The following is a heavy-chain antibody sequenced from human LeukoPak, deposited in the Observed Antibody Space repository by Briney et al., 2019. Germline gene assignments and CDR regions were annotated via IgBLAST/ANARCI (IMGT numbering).Heavy chain of an antibody. V-gene: IGHV1-69*01. J-gene: IGHJ6*02. D-gene: IGHD6-13*01. CDR3: ARDPYIIGEQQPYYYYGMDV. Sequence: GASVKVSCKASGGTFSSYAISWVRQAPGQGLEWMGGIIPIFGTANYAQKFQGGVTITADESTSTAYMELSSLRSEDTAVYYFARDPYIIGEQQPYYYYGMDVWGQGTTVTVSS. CDR1: GGTFSSYA. CDR2: IIPIFGTA.